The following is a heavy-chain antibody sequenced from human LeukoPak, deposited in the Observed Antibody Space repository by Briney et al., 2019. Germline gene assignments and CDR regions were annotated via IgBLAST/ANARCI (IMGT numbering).Heavy chain of an antibody. D-gene: IGHD2-2*01. Sequence: GGSLRLSCEASGFTFSTYWMTWVRQPPGKGLEWVASINQDGSGKYYVDSVKGRFTISRDNAQKSLYLQMNSLRVDDTAVYYCARDHHEGYCSSTSCYGLYNWFDPWGQGTLVTVSS. CDR3: ARDHHEGYCSSTSCYGLYNWFDP. J-gene: IGHJ5*02. V-gene: IGHV3-7*03. CDR1: GFTFSTYW. CDR2: INQDGSGK.